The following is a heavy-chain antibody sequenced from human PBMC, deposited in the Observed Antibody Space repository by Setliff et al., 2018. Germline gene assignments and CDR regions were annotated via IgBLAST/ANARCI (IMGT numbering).Heavy chain of an antibody. Sequence: PSETLSLTCAVYGGSFSNYYWSWILQPPGKGLEWIGYIHTSGSTQYNPSLKSRATISRDTSSNQFSLKLFSVTAADTAVYYCAHSTTFDLHHDYWGQGALVTVSS. V-gene: IGHV4-4*08. CDR3: AHSTTFDLHHDY. J-gene: IGHJ4*02. CDR1: GGSFSNYY. D-gene: IGHD3-9*01. CDR2: IHTSGST.